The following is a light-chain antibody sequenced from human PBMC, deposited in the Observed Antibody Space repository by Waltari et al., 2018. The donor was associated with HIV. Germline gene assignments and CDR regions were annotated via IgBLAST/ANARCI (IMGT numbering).Light chain of an antibody. J-gene: IGLJ2*01. Sequence: NFMLTQPHSVSESPGKTVTISCTRSSGSIASNYVQWYQQRPGSSPTTVIYKDDPTPSGVPDPFSGAIDSSSNSASRTISGLRTEDEADYYCQSYDNENPVLFGGGTKLTVL. CDR2: KDD. V-gene: IGLV6-57*01. CDR3: QSYDNENPVL. CDR1: SGSIASNY.